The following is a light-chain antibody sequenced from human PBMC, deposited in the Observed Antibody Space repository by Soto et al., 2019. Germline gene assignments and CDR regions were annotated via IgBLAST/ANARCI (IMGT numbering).Light chain of an antibody. Sequence: IQMALSPSSVSASDKDRVNITCRASQSINDYLNWYQQKPGTAPRLLIYSASNLQRGVPSRFSGSGAGTDFTLTINSLQPEDFATYYCQQSYSTRWTSCPGANVDIK. CDR3: QQSYSTRWT. J-gene: IGKJ3*01. CDR1: QSINDY. CDR2: SAS. V-gene: IGKV1-39*01.